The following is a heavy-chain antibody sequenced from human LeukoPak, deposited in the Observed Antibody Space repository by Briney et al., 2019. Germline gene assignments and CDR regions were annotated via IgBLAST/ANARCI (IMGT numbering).Heavy chain of an antibody. J-gene: IGHJ4*02. CDR1: GYTFTSYG. CDR2: ISAYNGNT. Sequence: VKVSCKASGYTFTSYGISWVRQAPGQGLEWMGWISAYNGNTNYAQKLQGRVTMTTDTSTSTAYMELRSLRSDDTAVYYCARPRRDGYINQYSLDYWGQGTLVTVSS. V-gene: IGHV1-18*01. CDR3: ARPRRDGYINQYSLDY. D-gene: IGHD5-24*01.